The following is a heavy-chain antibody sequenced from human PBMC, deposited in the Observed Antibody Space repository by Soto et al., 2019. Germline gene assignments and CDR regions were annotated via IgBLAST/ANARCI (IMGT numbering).Heavy chain of an antibody. J-gene: IGHJ6*02. CDR1: GFTFSSYG. CDR2: IWYDGSNK. Sequence: GGSLRLSCAASGFTFSSYGMHWVRQAPGKGLEWVAVIWYDGSNKYYADSVKGRFTISRDNSKSTLYLQMNSLRAEDTAVYYCARDIAAAGTGRPYYYYGMDVWGQGTTVTVSS. D-gene: IGHD6-13*01. V-gene: IGHV3-33*01. CDR3: ARDIAAAGTGRPYYYYGMDV.